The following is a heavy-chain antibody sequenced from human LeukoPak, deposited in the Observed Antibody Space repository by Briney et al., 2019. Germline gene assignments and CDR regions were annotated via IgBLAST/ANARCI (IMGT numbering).Heavy chain of an antibody. CDR2: ISSRGIII. V-gene: IGHV3-48*03. D-gene: IGHD3-9*01. CDR1: VYTLWIYA. Sequence: GGSLRLSCGPSVYTLWIYAMKCVREALGKGGEGGSYISSRGIIIYYGDYVKGRFTISRDTAKHSLYLQINSLRAENTAAYYCARDPPIYDIVTGYYPDAFDIWGQGTWSPSLQ. J-gene: IGHJ3*02. CDR3: ARDPPIYDIVTGYYPDAFDI.